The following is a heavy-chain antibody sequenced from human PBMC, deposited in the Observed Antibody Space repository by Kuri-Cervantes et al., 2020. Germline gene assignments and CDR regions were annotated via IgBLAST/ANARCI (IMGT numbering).Heavy chain of an antibody. CDR2: IYYSGST. Sequence: SETLSLTCTVSGGSISSSSYYWGWIRQPPGKGLEWIGSIYYSGSTYYNPSLKSRVTISLDTSKNQFSLKLSPVTAADTAVYYCARVSYCSGGSCYHLSYAFDIWGQGTMVTVSS. V-gene: IGHV4-39*07. CDR1: GGSISSSSYY. J-gene: IGHJ3*02. D-gene: IGHD2-15*01. CDR3: ARVSYCSGGSCYHLSYAFDI.